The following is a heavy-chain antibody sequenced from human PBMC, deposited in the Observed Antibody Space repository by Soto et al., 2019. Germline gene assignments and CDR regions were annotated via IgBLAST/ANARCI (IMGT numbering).Heavy chain of an antibody. Sequence: QVQLVQYGAEVKKPGASVKVSCKASGYTSTSYAMHWVRQALGQRLEWMGWINAGNGNTKYSQKFQGRVTITRDRSASTAYMELSSLRSEDTAVYYCARGGSLYWYFDLWGRGTLVTVSS. CDR3: ARGGSLYWYFDL. V-gene: IGHV1-3*01. J-gene: IGHJ2*01. CDR1: GYTSTSYA. D-gene: IGHD1-26*01. CDR2: INAGNGNT.